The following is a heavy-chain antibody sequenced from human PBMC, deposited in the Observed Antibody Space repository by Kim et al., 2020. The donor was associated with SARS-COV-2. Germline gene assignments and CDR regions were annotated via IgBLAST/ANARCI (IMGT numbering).Heavy chain of an antibody. J-gene: IGHJ4*02. CDR3: ARVGAVGQLGYGTVDY. CDR2: IYYSGST. V-gene: IGHV4-39*07. D-gene: IGHD5-18*01. CDR1: GGSISSSSYY. Sequence: SETLSLTCTVSGGSISSSSYYWGWIRQPPGKGLEWIGSIYYSGSTYFNPSLKSRVTISVDTSKNQFSLKLSSVTAADTAVYYCARVGAVGQLGYGTVDYWGQGTLVTVSS.